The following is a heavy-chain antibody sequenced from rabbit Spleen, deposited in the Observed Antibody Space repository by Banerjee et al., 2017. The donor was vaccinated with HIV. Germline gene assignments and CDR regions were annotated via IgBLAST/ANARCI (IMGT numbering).Heavy chain of an antibody. J-gene: IGHJ4*01. CDR3: ARDAGSYGEANL. Sequence: VESGGGLVKPGTSLTLICTASGFSFSTNYDMCWVRQAPGKGLEWIGCIYTGNGKNYYASWAKGRFTISKASSTTVTLEMTSLTAADTATYFCARDAGSYGEANLWGQCTLV. D-gene: IGHD4-2*01. V-gene: IGHV1S40*01. CDR1: GFSFSTNYD. CDR2: IYTGNGKN.